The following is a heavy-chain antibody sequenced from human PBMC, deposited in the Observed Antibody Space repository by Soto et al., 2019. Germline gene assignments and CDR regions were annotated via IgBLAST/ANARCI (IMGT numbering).Heavy chain of an antibody. J-gene: IGHJ4*02. D-gene: IGHD6-13*01. CDR3: ARGDPSSSWEDY. CDR2: IIPIFGTA. CDR1: GGTFSSYA. V-gene: IGHV1-69*13. Sequence: SVKVSCKASGGTFSSYAISWVRQAPGQGLEWMGGIIPIFGTANYAQKFQGRVTITADESTSTAYMELSSLRSEDTAVYYCARGDPSSSWEDYWGQGTLVTVSS.